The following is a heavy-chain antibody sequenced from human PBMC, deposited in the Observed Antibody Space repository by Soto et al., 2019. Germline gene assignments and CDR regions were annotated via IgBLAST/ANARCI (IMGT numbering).Heavy chain of an antibody. CDR1: GGTFSSYA. CDR3: ARDMSSSSERLYYFDY. Sequence: QVQLVQSGAEVKKPGSSVKVSCKASGGTFSSYAISWVRQAPGQGLEWMGGIIPIFGTANYAQKFQGRVTITADESTSTADMELSSLRSEDTAVYYCARDMSSSSERLYYFDYWGQGTLVTVSS. CDR2: IIPIFGTA. V-gene: IGHV1-69*01. J-gene: IGHJ4*02. D-gene: IGHD6-6*01.